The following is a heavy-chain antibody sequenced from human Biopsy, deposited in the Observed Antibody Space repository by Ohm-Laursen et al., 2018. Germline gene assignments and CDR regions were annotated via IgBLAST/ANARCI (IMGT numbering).Heavy chain of an antibody. CDR3: TKRRTAVRPFDS. V-gene: IGHV3-9*01. CDR2: ISGSSNNI. D-gene: IGHD6-25*01. Sequence: SLRLSCAASGFIFSDYGMHWVRQAPGKGLEWVSGISGSSNNIIYADSVRGRFTISRDNAKSSLYLEMNSLRSEDTASYYCTKRRTAVRPFDSWGHGTLVTVSS. CDR1: GFIFSDYG. J-gene: IGHJ4*01.